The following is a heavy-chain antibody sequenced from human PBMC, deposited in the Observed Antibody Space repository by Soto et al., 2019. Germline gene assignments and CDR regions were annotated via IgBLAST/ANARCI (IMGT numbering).Heavy chain of an antibody. Sequence: QVQLVQSGAAVKKPGASVKVSCKASGYTFTSYYMHWVRQAPGQGLEWMGIINPSGGSTSYAQKFQGRVTMTRDTSTSTVYMELSSLRSEDTAVYYCAIGRAVAPNTIFGVANDYWGQGTLVTVSS. V-gene: IGHV1-46*01. J-gene: IGHJ4*02. CDR3: AIGRAVAPNTIFGVANDY. CDR1: GYTFTSYY. D-gene: IGHD3-3*01. CDR2: INPSGGST.